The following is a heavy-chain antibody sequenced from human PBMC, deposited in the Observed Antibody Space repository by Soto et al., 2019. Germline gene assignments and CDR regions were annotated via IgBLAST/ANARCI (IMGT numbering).Heavy chain of an antibody. Sequence: GGSLRLSCAASGFTFSSYAMSWVRQAPGKGLEWVSGISGVGDRTYYADSVKGRFTISRDNSKHTLSLQMNSLRAEDTAVYYCAKGAGYSRDLFDYWGQGTLVTVSS. CDR2: ISGVGDRT. CDR3: AKGAGYSRDLFDY. V-gene: IGHV3-23*01. J-gene: IGHJ4*02. D-gene: IGHD6-13*01. CDR1: GFTFSSYA.